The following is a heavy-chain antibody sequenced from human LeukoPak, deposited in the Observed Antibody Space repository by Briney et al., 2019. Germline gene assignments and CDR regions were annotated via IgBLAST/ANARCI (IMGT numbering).Heavy chain of an antibody. Sequence: ASVKVSCKASGGTFSSYAISWVRQAPGQELEWMGGIIPIFGTANYAQKFQGRVTITADESTSTAYMELSSLRSEDTAVYYCARVVSGYSSGWRFDYWGQGTLVTVSS. CDR3: ARVVSGYSSGWRFDY. CDR2: IIPIFGTA. CDR1: GGTFSSYA. D-gene: IGHD6-19*01. V-gene: IGHV1-69*13. J-gene: IGHJ4*02.